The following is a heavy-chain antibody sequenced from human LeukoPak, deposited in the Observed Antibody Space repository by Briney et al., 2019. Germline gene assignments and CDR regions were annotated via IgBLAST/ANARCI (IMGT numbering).Heavy chain of an antibody. V-gene: IGHV3-48*03. CDR2: ISSSGSTI. CDR1: GFTFSSYE. J-gene: IGHJ4*02. CDR3: AGMAPYYDSSGYHDY. D-gene: IGHD3-22*01. Sequence: PGGSLRLSCAASGFTFSSYEMNWVRQAPGKGLEWVSYISSSGSTIYYADSVKGRFTISRDNAKNSLYLQMNSLRAEDTAVYYCAGMAPYYDSSGYHDYWGQGTLVTVSS.